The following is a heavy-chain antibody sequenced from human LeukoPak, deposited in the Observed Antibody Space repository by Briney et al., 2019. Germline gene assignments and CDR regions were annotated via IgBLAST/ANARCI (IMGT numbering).Heavy chain of an antibody. CDR3: ARALFYCSGGRCHQDI. V-gene: IGHV3-72*01. J-gene: IGHJ4*02. Sequence: PGGSLRLSCAASGFTFSNAWMSWVRQAPGKGLEWVGRTRTKADSYTTEYAASVQGRFTISRDDSKKSLYLQMNSLKTEDTAVYYCARALFYCSGGRCHQDIWGQGTLVTVSS. CDR2: TRTKADSYTT. CDR1: GFTFSNAW. D-gene: IGHD2-15*01.